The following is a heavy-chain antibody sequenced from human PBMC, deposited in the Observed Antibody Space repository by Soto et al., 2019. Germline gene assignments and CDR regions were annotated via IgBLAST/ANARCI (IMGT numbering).Heavy chain of an antibody. V-gene: IGHV3-66*01. CDR2: IYSGGST. CDR3: ARGGFLGDYDFGGYFDY. J-gene: IGHJ4*02. D-gene: IGHD5-12*01. CDR1: GFTVSSNY. Sequence: GGSLRLSCAASGFTVSSNYMSWVRQAPGKGLEWVSVIYSGGSTYYADSVKGRFTISRDNSKNTLYLQMNSLRAEDTAVYYCARGGFLGDYDFGGYFDYWGQGTLVTVSS.